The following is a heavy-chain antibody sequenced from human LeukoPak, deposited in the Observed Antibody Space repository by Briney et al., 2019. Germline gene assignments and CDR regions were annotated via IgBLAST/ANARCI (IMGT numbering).Heavy chain of an antibody. J-gene: IGHJ5*02. CDR2: VSFGSSYI. CDR1: GFTFRDYT. D-gene: IGHD4-17*01. Sequence: GGSLRLSCAASGFTFRDYTMNWVRQSPGKGLQWVSYVSFGSSYISYADSLKGRFTISRDDAKSSVYLEMTSLRAEDTAVFYCARASTEYAVTDGFDTWGPGTLVTVSS. CDR3: ARASTEYAVTDGFDT. V-gene: IGHV3-21*01.